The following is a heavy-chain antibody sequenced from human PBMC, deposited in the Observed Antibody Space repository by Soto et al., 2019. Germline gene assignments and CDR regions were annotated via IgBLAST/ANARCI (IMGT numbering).Heavy chain of an antibody. V-gene: IGHV4-31*03. CDR1: GGSISSGGYY. J-gene: IGHJ5*02. CDR3: ASSTLVELLGWFDP. Sequence: QVQLQESGPGLVKPSQILSLTCTVSGGSISSGGYYWSWIRQYPGKGLEWIGYIYYSGSTYYNPSLKSRVTISVDTSKNQFSLKLSSVTAADTAVYYCASSTLVELLGWFDPWGQGTLVTVSS. D-gene: IGHD3-3*01. CDR2: IYYSGST.